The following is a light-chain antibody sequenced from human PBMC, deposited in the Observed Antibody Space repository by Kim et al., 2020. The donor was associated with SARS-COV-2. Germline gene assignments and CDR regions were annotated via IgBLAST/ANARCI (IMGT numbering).Light chain of an antibody. CDR2: KAS. Sequence: DIQMTQSPSTLSASVGDRVTITCRASQSISNWLAWYQQKPGKVPKLLIYKASSLESGVPSRFSGSASGTEFTLTISSLQPDDFATYYCQKYNSYSPLTFGGGTKVDI. V-gene: IGKV1-5*03. J-gene: IGKJ4*01. CDR3: QKYNSYSPLT. CDR1: QSISNW.